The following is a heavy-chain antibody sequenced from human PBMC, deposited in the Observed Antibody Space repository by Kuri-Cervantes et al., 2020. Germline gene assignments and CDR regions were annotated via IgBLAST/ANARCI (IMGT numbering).Heavy chain of an antibody. J-gene: IGHJ6*02. CDR3: ARGVVPAAMDDYYGMDV. CDR2: ISSSSSYI. D-gene: IGHD2-2*01. Sequence: GESLKISCAASGFTFSSYSMNWVRQAPGKGLEWVSSISSSSSYIYYAGSVKGRFTISRDNAKNSLYLQMNSLRAEDTAVYYCARGVVPAAMDDYYGMDVWGQGTTVTVSS. CDR1: GFTFSSYS. V-gene: IGHV3-21*01.